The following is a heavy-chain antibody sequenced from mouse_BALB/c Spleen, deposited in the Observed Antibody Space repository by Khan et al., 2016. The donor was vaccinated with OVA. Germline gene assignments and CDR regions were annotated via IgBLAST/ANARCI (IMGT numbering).Heavy chain of an antibody. Sequence: EVELVESGGDLVKPGGSLKLSCAASGFTFSTYGMSWVRQTPDKRLEWVAAISSGGSYTYYPDSVKGRFTISRDNAKNTLYLQMSSLKSEDTAMYYGTRLAYYYNREGFAYWGQGTLVTVSA. D-gene: IGHD1-1*01. CDR3: TRLAYYYNREGFAY. V-gene: IGHV5-6*01. J-gene: IGHJ3*01. CDR1: GFTFSTYG. CDR2: ISSGGSYT.